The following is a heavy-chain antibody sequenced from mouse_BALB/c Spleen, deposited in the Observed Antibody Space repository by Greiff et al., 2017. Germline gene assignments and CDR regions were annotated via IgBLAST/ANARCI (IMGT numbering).Heavy chain of an antibody. CDR3: ARDAYYYGSSSFAY. V-gene: IGHV7-1*02. CDR2: SRNKANDYTT. J-gene: IGHJ3*01. CDR1: GFTFSDFY. D-gene: IGHD1-1*01. Sequence: EVMLVESGGGLVQPGGSLRLSCATSGFTFSDFYMEWVRQPPGKRLEWIAASRNKANDYTTEYSASVKGRFIVSRDTSQSILYLQMNALRAEDTAFYYCARDAYYYGSSSFAYWGQGTLVTVSA.